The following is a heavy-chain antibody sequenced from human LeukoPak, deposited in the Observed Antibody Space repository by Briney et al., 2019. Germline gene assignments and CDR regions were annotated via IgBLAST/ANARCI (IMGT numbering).Heavy chain of an antibody. J-gene: IGHJ6*03. D-gene: IGHD3-9*01. Sequence: PGRSLRLSCAASGFTFGSYAMHWVRQAPGKGLEWVAVISYDGSNKYYADSVKGRFTISRDNSKNTLYLQMNSLRAEDTAVYYCARLHYDILTGYSSDYYYMDVWGKGTTVTVSS. CDR1: GFTFGSYA. V-gene: IGHV3-30*04. CDR3: ARLHYDILTGYSSDYYYMDV. CDR2: ISYDGSNK.